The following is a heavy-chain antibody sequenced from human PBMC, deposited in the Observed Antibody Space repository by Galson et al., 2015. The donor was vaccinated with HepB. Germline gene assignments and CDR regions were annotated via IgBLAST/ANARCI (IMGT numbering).Heavy chain of an antibody. V-gene: IGHV3-33*08. J-gene: IGHJ3*02. D-gene: IGHD2-15*01. CDR3: ARDQRDCSGGSCYSYIPNAFDI. CDR2: IWYDGSNK. Sequence: SLRLSCAASGFTFSSYGMHWVRQAPGKGLEWVAVIWYDGSNKYYADSVKGRFTISRDNSKNTLYLQMNSLRAEDTAVYYCARDQRDCSGGSCYSYIPNAFDIWGQGTMVTVSS. CDR1: GFTFSSYG.